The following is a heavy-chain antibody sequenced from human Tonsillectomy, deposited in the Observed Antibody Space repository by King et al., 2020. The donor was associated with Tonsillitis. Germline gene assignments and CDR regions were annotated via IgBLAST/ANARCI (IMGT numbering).Heavy chain of an antibody. CDR2: INQDVSKE. J-gene: IGHJ3*02. CDR1: GLTFTSYW. CDR3: ARDTSRKQDSVWYDAFDI. Sequence: VQLVESGGGLVQPGGSLRISCAASGLTFTSYWMTWVRQDPGKGLDWGANINQDVSKENYVDYVEGRFTMSRDNGKNSLYLQMNGLRAEDTAVYYCARDTSRKQDSVWYDAFDIWGQGTMVTVSS. D-gene: IGHD6-19*01. V-gene: IGHV3-7*04.